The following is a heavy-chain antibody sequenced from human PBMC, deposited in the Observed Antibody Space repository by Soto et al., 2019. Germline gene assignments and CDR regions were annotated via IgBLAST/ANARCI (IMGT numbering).Heavy chain of an antibody. CDR3: ARGYSGYSYRNGMDV. CDR1: GGSFSGYY. J-gene: IGHJ6*02. Sequence: SETLSLTCAVYGGSFSGYYWSWIRQPPGKGLEWIGEINHSGSTNYNPSLKSRVTISVDTSKNQFPLKLSSVTAADTAVYYCARGYSGYSYRNGMDVWGQGTTVTVSS. D-gene: IGHD5-18*01. V-gene: IGHV4-34*01. CDR2: INHSGST.